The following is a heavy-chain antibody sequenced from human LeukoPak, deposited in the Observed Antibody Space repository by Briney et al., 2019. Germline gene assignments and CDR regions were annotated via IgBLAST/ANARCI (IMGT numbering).Heavy chain of an antibody. Sequence: SETLSLTCTVSGGSISSHYWTWIRQSPVKGLEWIGDISNSGSTSYSPSLKSRVTISTDTSKNQFSPKLSSVTAADTAVYYCGRDALVGYFSYYYMDVWGKGTTVTVSS. D-gene: IGHD2-15*01. CDR1: GGSISSHY. CDR3: GRDALVGYFSYYYMDV. CDR2: ISNSGST. J-gene: IGHJ6*03. V-gene: IGHV4-59*11.